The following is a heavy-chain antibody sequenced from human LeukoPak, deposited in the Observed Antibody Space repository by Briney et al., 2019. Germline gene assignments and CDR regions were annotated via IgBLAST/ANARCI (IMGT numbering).Heavy chain of an antibody. V-gene: IGHV3-74*01. CDR1: WFTFSSYW. J-gene: IGHJ4*02. CDR3: ARDNYDSSGYYYNFDS. CDR2: INSDGGST. Sequence: WGALRISCAGPWFTFSSYWMHLVRQAPGMGLVWGSRINSDGGSTSFADPVKGRFTISRDNARNTLYLQMSSLRAEDTAAYYCARDNYDSSGYYYNFDSWGQGTLVTVSS. D-gene: IGHD3-22*01.